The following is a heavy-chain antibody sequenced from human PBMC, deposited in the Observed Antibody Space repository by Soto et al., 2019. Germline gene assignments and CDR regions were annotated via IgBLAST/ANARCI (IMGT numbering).Heavy chain of an antibody. Sequence: GGSLRLSCAASGFTFTRYSMNWVRQAPGKGLEWVSSISSTTNYIYYADSMKGRFTVSRDNAKNSVYLEMNSLSAEDTAVYYCARESEDLTSNFDYWGQGTLVTVSS. CDR3: ARESEDLTSNFDY. J-gene: IGHJ4*02. CDR1: GFTFTRYS. V-gene: IGHV3-21*01. CDR2: ISSTTNYI.